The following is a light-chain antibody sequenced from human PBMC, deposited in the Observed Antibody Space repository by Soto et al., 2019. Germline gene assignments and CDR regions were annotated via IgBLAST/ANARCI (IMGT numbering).Light chain of an antibody. CDR2: DVN. Sequence: QSVLTQPRSLSGSPGQSVTISCTGTSNDVGGYNFVSWYQQHPGKVPKLTIYDVNIRPSGVPDRFSASKSGITASLTISGLQAEDEADYYCCSYVGSDSSFVFGSGTKVTVL. CDR3: CSYVGSDSSFV. CDR1: SNDVGGYNF. J-gene: IGLJ1*01. V-gene: IGLV2-11*01.